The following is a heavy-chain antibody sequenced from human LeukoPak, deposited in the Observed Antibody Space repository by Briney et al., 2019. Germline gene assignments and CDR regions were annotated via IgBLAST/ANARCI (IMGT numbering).Heavy chain of an antibody. V-gene: IGHV1-8*01. J-gene: IGHJ5*02. Sequence: ASVTVSCKASGYTFTSYDINWVRQATGQGLEWVGWMNPNSGNTGYAQKFQGRVTMTRNTSISTAYMELSSLRSEDTAVYYCARGLRVVVPAAMGYWFDPWGQGSLVTVSS. D-gene: IGHD2-2*01. CDR1: GYTFTSYD. CDR2: MNPNSGNT. CDR3: ARGLRVVVPAAMGYWFDP.